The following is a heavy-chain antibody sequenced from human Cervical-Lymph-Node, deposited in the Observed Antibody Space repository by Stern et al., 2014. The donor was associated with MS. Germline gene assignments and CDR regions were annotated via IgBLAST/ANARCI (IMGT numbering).Heavy chain of an antibody. J-gene: IGHJ3*01. CDR3: ARDLTGYEGFDL. V-gene: IGHV1-2*06. CDR1: GYNFNDYY. Sequence: VQLVESGAEVKKPGTSVKVSCKASGYNFNDYYIHWVRQAPGQGLEWMGRINPDGGGKTYAQKFQGRVTMTRDTSISTVYLELIRLTSDDTAVYYCARDLTGYEGFDLWGQGTMVIVSS. D-gene: IGHD1-20*01. CDR2: INPDGGGK.